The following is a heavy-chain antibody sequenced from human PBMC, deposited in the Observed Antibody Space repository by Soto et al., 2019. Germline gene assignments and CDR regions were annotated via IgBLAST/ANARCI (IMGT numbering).Heavy chain of an antibody. Sequence: GGSLRLSCAASGFTFSSYEMNWVRQAPGKGLEWVSYLSSSGSTIYYADSVKGRFTISRDNAKNSLYLQMNSLRDEDTAVYYCARVVGITGTFSTQYYYHGMDVWGQETTVTASS. V-gene: IGHV3-48*03. CDR2: LSSSGSTI. J-gene: IGHJ6*02. CDR3: ARVVGITGTFSTQYYYHGMDV. CDR1: GFTFSSYE. D-gene: IGHD1-20*01.